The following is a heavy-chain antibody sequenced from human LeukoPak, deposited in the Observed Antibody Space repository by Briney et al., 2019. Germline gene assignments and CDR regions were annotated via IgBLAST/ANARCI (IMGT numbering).Heavy chain of an antibody. V-gene: IGHV1-69*13. Sequence: ASVKVSCKASGYTFTAYYMHWVRQAPGQGLEWMGGIIPILRSTNYAQKFQGRVTITADESTSTTDMQLSSLRSEDTAVYYCARALVAMFTINESSSYMDVWGKGTAVTISS. J-gene: IGHJ6*03. CDR1: GYTFTAYY. D-gene: IGHD5-24*01. CDR3: ARALVAMFTINESSSYMDV. CDR2: IIPILRST.